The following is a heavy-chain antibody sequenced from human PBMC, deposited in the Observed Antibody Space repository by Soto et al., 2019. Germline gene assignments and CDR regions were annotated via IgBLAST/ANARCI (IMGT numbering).Heavy chain of an antibody. CDR3: ARHTPTDGNFDY. V-gene: IGHV2-5*02. J-gene: IGHJ4*02. CDR2: IYWDDDK. Sequence: QITLKESGPTLVNPTQTLKLTCTFPGFSLSTSGVGRGWISQPPGKALEWLALIYWDDDKRYSPSLKSRLTIPKNTTKNQVVLTMTNMDHVDTAAYYFARHTPTDGNFDYWGQGTLVTVSS. D-gene: IGHD4-17*01. CDR1: GFSLSTSGVG.